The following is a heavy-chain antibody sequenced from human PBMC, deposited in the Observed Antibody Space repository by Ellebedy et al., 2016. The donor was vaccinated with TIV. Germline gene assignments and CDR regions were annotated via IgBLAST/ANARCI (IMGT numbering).Heavy chain of an antibody. J-gene: IGHJ6*02. D-gene: IGHD3-16*01. CDR2: IYYSGDT. Sequence: SETLSLXXSVSGGSINYYFWSWIRQPPGKGLEWIGYIYYSGDTSYNPSLKSRVTISVDASKNQFSLELSSVTAADTAVYYCARLVGQTYYYYGMDVWGHGATVTVSS. CDR3: ARLVGQTYYYYGMDV. CDR1: GGSINYYF. V-gene: IGHV4-59*13.